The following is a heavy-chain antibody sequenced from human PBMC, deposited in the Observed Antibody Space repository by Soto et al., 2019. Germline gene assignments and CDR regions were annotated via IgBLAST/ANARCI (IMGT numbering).Heavy chain of an antibody. D-gene: IGHD3-3*01. V-gene: IGHV4-31*02. CDR1: GAFISSAAYY. Sequence: TLSLTWTVSGAFISSAAYYWRWIRQRPGEGLEWIGFISYSGNTYQTPSLKSRLRLSMDTSKTPFSLELSFVTAADTAVYYSERGPTPFCSSYRCSYFDSWGQGSLVTVSS. J-gene: IGHJ4*02. CDR3: ERGPTPFCSSYRCSYFDS. CDR2: ISYSGNT.